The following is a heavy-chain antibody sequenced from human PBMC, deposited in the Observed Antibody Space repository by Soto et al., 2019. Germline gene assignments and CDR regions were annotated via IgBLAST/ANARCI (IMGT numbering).Heavy chain of an antibody. V-gene: IGHV4-31*03. CDR1: GGSISSGGYY. Sequence: TLSLTCTVSGGSISSGGYYWSWIRQHPGKGLEWIGYIYYSGSTYYNPSLKSRVTISVDTSKNQFSLKLSSVTAADTAVYYCARDGDYGPKDAFDIWGQGTMVTVSS. CDR2: IYYSGST. J-gene: IGHJ3*02. D-gene: IGHD4-17*01. CDR3: ARDGDYGPKDAFDI.